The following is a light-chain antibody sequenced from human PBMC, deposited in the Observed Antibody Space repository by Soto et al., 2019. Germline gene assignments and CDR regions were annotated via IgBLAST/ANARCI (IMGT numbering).Light chain of an antibody. CDR3: QQWHSSPSIT. CDR2: GAS. CDR1: QGVGY. V-gene: IGKV3-20*01. Sequence: EIVLTQSPGTLSLSPGERATLSCRASQGVGYLAWYQQKPGQSPRLLLYGASNRATGVPDRFSGSGSGTDFTLTISSLEPEDFAVYFCQQWHSSPSITFGQGTRLEMK. J-gene: IGKJ5*01.